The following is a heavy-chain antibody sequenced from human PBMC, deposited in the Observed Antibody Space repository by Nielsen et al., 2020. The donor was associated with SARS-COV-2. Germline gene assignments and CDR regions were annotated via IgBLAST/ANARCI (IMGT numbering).Heavy chain of an antibody. Sequence: VRQAPGKGLEWVSSISSSSSYIYYADSVKGRFTISRDNAKNSLYLQMNSLRAEDTAVYYCARDDGIGYCSSTSCRPGVYYYYYGMDVWGQGTTVTVSS. CDR2: ISSSSSYI. J-gene: IGHJ6*02. V-gene: IGHV3-21*01. CDR3: ARDDGIGYCSSTSCRPGVYYYYYGMDV. D-gene: IGHD2-2*01.